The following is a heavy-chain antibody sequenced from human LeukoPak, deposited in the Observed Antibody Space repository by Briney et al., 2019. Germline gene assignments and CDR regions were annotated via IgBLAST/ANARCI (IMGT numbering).Heavy chain of an antibody. Sequence: GGSLRLSCAASGFTFSSYAMHWVRQAPGKGLEWVAVISYDGSNKYYADSVKGQFTISRDNSKNTLYLQMNSLRAEDTAVYYCAREGVLRFLEWPLKNWFDPWGQGTLVTVSS. D-gene: IGHD3-3*01. J-gene: IGHJ5*02. CDR1: GFTFSSYA. CDR3: AREGVLRFLEWPLKNWFDP. CDR2: ISYDGSNK. V-gene: IGHV3-30*04.